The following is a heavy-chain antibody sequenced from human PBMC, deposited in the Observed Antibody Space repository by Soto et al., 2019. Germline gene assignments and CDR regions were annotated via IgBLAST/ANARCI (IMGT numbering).Heavy chain of an antibody. Sequence: ASVKVSCKASGYTFTGYYMHWVRQAPGQGLEWMGWINPNSGGTNYAQKFQGWVTMTRDTSISTAYMELSRLRSDDTAVYYCARARTAWIQLWPDAFDIWGQGTMVTVSS. CDR2: INPNSGGT. CDR1: GYTFTGYY. J-gene: IGHJ3*02. CDR3: ARARTAWIQLWPDAFDI. V-gene: IGHV1-2*04. D-gene: IGHD5-18*01.